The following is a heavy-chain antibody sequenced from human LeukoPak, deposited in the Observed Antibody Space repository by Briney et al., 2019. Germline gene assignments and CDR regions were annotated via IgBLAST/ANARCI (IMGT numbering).Heavy chain of an antibody. CDR2: IRYDGSNK. CDR1: GFTFSSYG. V-gene: IGHV3-30*02. D-gene: IGHD3-10*01. Sequence: GGSLRLSCAASGFTFSSYGMHWVRQAPGKGLEWVAFIRYDGSNKYYADSVKGRFTISRDNSKNTLYLQMNSLRAEDTAVYCCAKDWVITMVRGYYFDYWGQGTLVTVSS. CDR3: AKDWVITMVRGYYFDY. J-gene: IGHJ4*02.